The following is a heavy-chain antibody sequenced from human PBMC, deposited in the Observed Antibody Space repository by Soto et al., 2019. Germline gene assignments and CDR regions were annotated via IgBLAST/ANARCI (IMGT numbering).Heavy chain of an antibody. D-gene: IGHD3-10*01. J-gene: IGHJ4*02. CDR1: GGSISSYY. V-gene: IGHV4-59*08. CDR3: ARHNYGSGSTYFDY. Sequence: SETLSLTCTVSGGSISSYYWSWIRQPPGKGLEWIGYIYYSGRTNYNPSLKSRVTISVDTSKNQFSLKLNSMTAADTAVYYCARHNYGSGSTYFDYWGQGTLVTAPQ. CDR2: IYYSGRT.